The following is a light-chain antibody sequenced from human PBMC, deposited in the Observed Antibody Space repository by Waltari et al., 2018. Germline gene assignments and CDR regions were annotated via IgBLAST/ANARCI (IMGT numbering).Light chain of an antibody. CDR1: RSHNGRNS. CDR2: RSD. J-gene: IGLJ2*01. V-gene: IGLV1-44*01. CDR3: ATWDDSLNAWI. Sequence: QSLLTQPPSISGAPGQRVPISCSGGRSHNGRNSVNSYAQVPGTTPKRLMYRSDQRPSGVSDRFSGSKSGTSASLAITGLLSADEADYICATWDDSLNAWIFGGGTRLTVL.